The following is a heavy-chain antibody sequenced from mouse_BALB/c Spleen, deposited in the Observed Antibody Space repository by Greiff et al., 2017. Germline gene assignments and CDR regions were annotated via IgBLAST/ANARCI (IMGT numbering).Heavy chain of an antibody. Sequence: VQGVESGAELAKPGASVKMSCKASGYTFTSYWMHWVKQRPGQGLEWIGYINPSTGYTEYNQKFKDKATLTADKSSSTAYMQLSSLTSEDSAVYYCARSTGTPYWGQGTTLTVSS. CDR3: ARSTGTPY. CDR1: GYTFTSYW. J-gene: IGHJ2*01. V-gene: IGHV1-7*01. CDR2: INPSTGYT. D-gene: IGHD4-1*01.